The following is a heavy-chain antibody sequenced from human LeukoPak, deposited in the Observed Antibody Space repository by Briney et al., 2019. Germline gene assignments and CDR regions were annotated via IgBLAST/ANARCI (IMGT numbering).Heavy chain of an antibody. CDR1: GFTFNSYW. D-gene: IGHD5-12*01. CDR2: IKQDGSEK. J-gene: IGHJ4*02. V-gene: IGHV3-7*03. CDR3: ARGGTRGYSPVDY. Sequence: PGGSLRLSCAASGFTFNSYWMNWVRQAPGKGLEWVANIKQDGSEKYYVDSVKGRFTISRDSAKNSLFLQMNSLRVEDTAVYYCARGGTRGYSPVDYWGQGTLVTVSS.